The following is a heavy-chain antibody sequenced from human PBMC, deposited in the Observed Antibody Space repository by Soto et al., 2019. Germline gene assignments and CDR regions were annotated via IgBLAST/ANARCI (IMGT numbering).Heavy chain of an antibody. J-gene: IGHJ4*02. V-gene: IGHV3-23*01. D-gene: IGHD1-26*01. Sequence: GGSLRLSCAASGVSFSSYAMSWVRQAPGKGLEWVSAISGSGGSTYYADSVKGRFTISRDNSKNTLYLQMNSLRAEDTAVYYCAKVPNKWEHPGWDIDYWRQGTLVTVSS. CDR1: GVSFSSYA. CDR2: ISGSGGST. CDR3: AKVPNKWEHPGWDIDY.